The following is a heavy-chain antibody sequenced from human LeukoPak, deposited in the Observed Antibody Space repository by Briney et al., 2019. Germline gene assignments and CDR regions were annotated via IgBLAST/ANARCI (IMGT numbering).Heavy chain of an antibody. V-gene: IGHV4-61*08. CDR1: GGSISSGGYY. CDR3: ARHYYDSSGYLGYYFDY. Sequence: PSETLSLTCTVSGGSISSGGYYWSWIRQHPGKGLEWIGYIYYSGSTNYNPSLKSRVTISVDTSKNQFSLKLSSVTAADTAVYYCARHYYDSSGYLGYYFDYWGQGTLVTVSS. J-gene: IGHJ4*02. D-gene: IGHD3-22*01. CDR2: IYYSGST.